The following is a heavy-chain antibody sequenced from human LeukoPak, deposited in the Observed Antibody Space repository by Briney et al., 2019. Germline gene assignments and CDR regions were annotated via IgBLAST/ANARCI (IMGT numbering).Heavy chain of an antibody. J-gene: IGHJ4*02. V-gene: IGHV3-7*01. Sequence: PGGSLRLSCAASGFTFSSYWMSWVRQAPGKGLEWVANIKQDGSEKYYVDSVKGRFTISRDNAKNSLYLQMNSPRAEDTAVYYCARDLRIAVASYWGQGTLVTVSS. D-gene: IGHD6-19*01. CDR3: ARDLRIAVASY. CDR1: GFTFSSYW. CDR2: IKQDGSEK.